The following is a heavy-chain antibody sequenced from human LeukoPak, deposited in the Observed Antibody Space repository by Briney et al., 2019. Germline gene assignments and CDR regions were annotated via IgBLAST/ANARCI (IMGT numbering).Heavy chain of an antibody. J-gene: IGHJ4*02. V-gene: IGHV4-34*01. Sequence: KTSETLSLTCAVYGGSLSGYSWSWIRQPPGKGLEWIGEINHSGSNNYNPSLKSRVTISADTSKNQFSLKLSAVTAADTAFYYCARVPGRPADVFDHWGQGTLVTVSS. CDR2: INHSGSN. CDR3: ARVPGRPADVFDH. CDR1: GGSLSGYS. D-gene: IGHD2-2*01.